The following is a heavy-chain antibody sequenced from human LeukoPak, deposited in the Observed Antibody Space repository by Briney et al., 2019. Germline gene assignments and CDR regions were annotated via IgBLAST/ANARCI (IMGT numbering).Heavy chain of an antibody. CDR3: AKDSVQRTVYCAFDI. CDR1: GFTFSSYG. D-gene: IGHD1-14*01. Sequence: GGSLRLSCAASGFTFSSYGMHWVRQAPGKGLEWVSAISGSGGSTYYADSVKGRFTISRDNSKNTLYLQMNSLRAEDTAVYYCAKDSVQRTVYCAFDIWGQGTMVTVSS. V-gene: IGHV3-23*01. J-gene: IGHJ3*02. CDR2: ISGSGGST.